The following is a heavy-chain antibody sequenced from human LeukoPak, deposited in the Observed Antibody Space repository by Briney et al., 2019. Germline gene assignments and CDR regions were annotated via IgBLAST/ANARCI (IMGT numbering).Heavy chain of an antibody. CDR3: AKDPAPPYDSSGDLLQYYFDY. D-gene: IGHD3-22*01. V-gene: IGHV3-30*18. CDR1: GFTFSSYG. J-gene: IGHJ4*02. Sequence: GGSLRLSCAASGFTFSSYGMHWVRQAPGKGLEWVAVISYDGSNKYYADSVKGRFTISRDNSKNTLYLQMNSLRAEDTAVYYCAKDPAPPYDSSGDLLQYYFDYWGQGTLVTVSS. CDR2: ISYDGSNK.